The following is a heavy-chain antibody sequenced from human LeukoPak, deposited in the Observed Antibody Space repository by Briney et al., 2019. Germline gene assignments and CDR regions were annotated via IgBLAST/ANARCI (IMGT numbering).Heavy chain of an antibody. J-gene: IGHJ5*02. CDR2: ISYDGSNK. CDR3: AKDSRDFWSGYYPEENWFDP. V-gene: IGHV3-30*18. D-gene: IGHD3-3*01. Sequence: GGSLRLSCAASGFTFSSYGMHWVRQAPGKGLEWVAVISYDGSNKYYADSVKGRFTISRDSSKNTLYLQMNSLRAEDTAVYYCAKDSRDFWSGYYPEENWFDPWGQGTLVTVSS. CDR1: GFTFSSYG.